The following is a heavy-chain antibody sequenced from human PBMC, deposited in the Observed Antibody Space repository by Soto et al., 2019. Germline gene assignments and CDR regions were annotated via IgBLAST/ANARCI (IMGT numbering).Heavy chain of an antibody. CDR1: GGSISGHC. V-gene: IGHV4-59*11. CDR3: ARDVRVVTAFDYYYSGMDV. J-gene: IGHJ6*02. D-gene: IGHD2-21*02. Sequence: PSETLPLTCTVSGGSISGHCLSWIRQPTAKALEWIWYIYSSGSTDYNPSLKRRGTISVDTSKNQFSLKLSSVTAADTAVSYCARDVRVVTAFDYYYSGMDVWGQGTTVTVSS. CDR2: IYSSGST.